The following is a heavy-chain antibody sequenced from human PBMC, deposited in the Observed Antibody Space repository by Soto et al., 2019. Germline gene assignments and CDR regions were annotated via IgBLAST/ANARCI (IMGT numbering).Heavy chain of an antibody. Sequence: PGGSLRLSSAASGNYWLNWVRQAPGKGLEWVANIKQDGSETHYVDAVKGRFTISRDNAKNSVYLQMNSLRVEDTAVYYCGRGPVFLSDHWGHGTLVTVS. CDR1: GNYW. D-gene: IGHD3-16*02. CDR2: IKQDGSET. V-gene: IGHV3-7*01. J-gene: IGHJ5*02. CDR3: GRGPVFLSDH.